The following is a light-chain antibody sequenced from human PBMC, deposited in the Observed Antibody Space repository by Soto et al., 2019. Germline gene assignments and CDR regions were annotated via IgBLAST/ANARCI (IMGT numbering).Light chain of an antibody. CDR2: GAS. CDR3: QQYNSLPLT. V-gene: IGKV3-20*01. J-gene: IGKJ4*01. Sequence: EIVLTHYPGTLSLSPGARSTLSCRASQSVSSIYLAWYQQKPGQAPRLLIYGASSRATGVPTRISGSGSGTEFTLTISSLQSEDFAVYYCQQYNSLPLTFGGVTKVDIK. CDR1: QSVSSIY.